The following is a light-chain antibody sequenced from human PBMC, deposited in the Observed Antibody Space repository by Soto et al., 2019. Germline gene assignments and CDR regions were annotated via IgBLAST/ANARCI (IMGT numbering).Light chain of an antibody. V-gene: IGLV2-14*03. CDR1: SIDVGGYNY. CDR2: DVS. J-gene: IGLJ2*01. CDR3: SSYTGSAALVI. Sequence: QSVLTQPASVSGSLGQSITISCTGTSIDVGGYNYVSWYQQHPGQAPKLLIYDVSNRPSGISYRFSGYKSGNTASLTISGLQAEDEAEYYCSSYTGSAALVIFGGGTKVTVL.